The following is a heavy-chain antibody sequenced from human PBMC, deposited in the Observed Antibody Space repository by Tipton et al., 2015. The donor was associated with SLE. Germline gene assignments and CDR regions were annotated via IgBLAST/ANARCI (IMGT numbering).Heavy chain of an antibody. J-gene: IGHJ4*02. Sequence: RSLRLSCTVSGGSISSDDYYWTWIRQHPGKGLEWIGYTSKSGSTYYTPSLKSRVTISVDTSKNQFSLKLTSVTAADTAVYYCARGGVGGYDYFDFWGQGTLVTVSS. V-gene: IGHV4-31*03. CDR1: GGSISSDDYY. CDR3: ARGGVGGYDYFDF. CDR2: TSKSGST. D-gene: IGHD5-12*01.